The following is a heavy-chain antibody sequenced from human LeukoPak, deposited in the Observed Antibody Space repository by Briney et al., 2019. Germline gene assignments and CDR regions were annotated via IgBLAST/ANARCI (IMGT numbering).Heavy chain of an antibody. CDR2: ISHSGRTM. Sequence: GGSLRLSCAASGFTFSDYYMSWIRQAPGKGLEWVSYISHSGRTMYYADSVKGRFTISRDNAKKSLYLQMNSLRAGDTAVYYCARDSIVRGNIGNDMDVWGKGTTVTVSS. D-gene: IGHD2-8*01. CDR3: ARDSIVRGNIGNDMDV. V-gene: IGHV3-11*01. J-gene: IGHJ6*03. CDR1: GFTFSDYY.